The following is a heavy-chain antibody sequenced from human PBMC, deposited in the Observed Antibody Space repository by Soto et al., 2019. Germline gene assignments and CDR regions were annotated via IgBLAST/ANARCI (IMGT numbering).Heavy chain of an antibody. V-gene: IGHV4-4*02. CDR3: VTVVGNYFYGIKV. Sequence: QLQLQESGPGLVKPSGTLSLTCAVSGGSISSSKWWRWVSQPPGKGLKWIGEIYHSRSTNYNPSLKSRVTIAVDKSKSQFSMQLSSDTAAYTVFSDSVTVVGNYFYGIKVCGQGTTVTVS. CDR2: IYHSRST. D-gene: IGHD2-2*01. CDR1: GGSISSSKW. J-gene: IGHJ6*02.